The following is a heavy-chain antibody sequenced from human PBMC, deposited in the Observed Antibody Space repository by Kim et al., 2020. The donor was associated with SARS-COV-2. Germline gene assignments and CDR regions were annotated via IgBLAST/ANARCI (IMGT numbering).Heavy chain of an antibody. D-gene: IGHD2-15*01. CDR3: ASMAATWYFQH. J-gene: IGHJ1*01. V-gene: IGHV4-59*13. Sequence: SETLSLTCTVSGGSISSYYWSWIRQPPGKGLEYIGYIYYSGSANYNPSLKSRVTIAADTSKNQFSLKLSSVTAADTAVYYCASMAATWYFQHWGQGTLVTVSS. CDR2: IYYSGSA. CDR1: GGSISSYY.